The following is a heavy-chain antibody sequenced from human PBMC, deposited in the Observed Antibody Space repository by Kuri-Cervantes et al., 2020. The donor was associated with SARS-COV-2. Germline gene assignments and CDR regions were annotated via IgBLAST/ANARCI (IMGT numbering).Heavy chain of an antibody. J-gene: IGHJ4*02. Sequence: GGSLRLSCAASGFTFSSYGMHWVRQAPGKGLEWVSSISSSSSYIYYADSVKGRFTISRDNAKNSLYLQMNSLRAEDTAVYYCARVKLTRSMRAFDYWGQGTLVTVSS. CDR3: ARVKLTRSMRAFDY. D-gene: IGHD3-9*01. CDR1: GFTFSSYG. CDR2: ISSSSSYI. V-gene: IGHV3-21*01.